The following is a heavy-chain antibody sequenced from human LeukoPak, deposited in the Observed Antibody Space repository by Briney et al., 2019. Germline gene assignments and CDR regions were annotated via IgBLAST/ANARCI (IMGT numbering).Heavy chain of an antibody. CDR3: ARVQGRITMIVVVKTNWYFDL. Sequence: PGGSLRLSCAASEFTFSDYYMSWIRQAPGKGLEWVSYISSSGSTIYYADSVKGRFTISRDNAKNSLYLQMNSLRAEDTAVYYCARVQGRITMIVVVKTNWYFDLWGRGTLVTVSS. D-gene: IGHD3-22*01. J-gene: IGHJ2*01. V-gene: IGHV3-11*01. CDR1: EFTFSDYY. CDR2: ISSSGSTI.